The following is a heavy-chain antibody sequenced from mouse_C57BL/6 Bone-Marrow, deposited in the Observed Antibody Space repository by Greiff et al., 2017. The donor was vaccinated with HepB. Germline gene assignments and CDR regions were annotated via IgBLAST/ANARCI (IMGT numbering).Heavy chain of an antibody. Sequence: VQRVESGAELMKPGASVKLSCKATGYTFTGYWIEWVKQRPGHGLEWIGEILPGSGSTNYNEKFKGKATFTADTSSNTAYMQLSSLTTEDSAIDYCARCVWLRQGYYFDYWGQGTTLTVSS. V-gene: IGHV1-9*01. CDR1: GYTFTGYW. D-gene: IGHD2-2*01. CDR2: ILPGSGST. CDR3: ARCVWLRQGYYFDY. J-gene: IGHJ2*01.